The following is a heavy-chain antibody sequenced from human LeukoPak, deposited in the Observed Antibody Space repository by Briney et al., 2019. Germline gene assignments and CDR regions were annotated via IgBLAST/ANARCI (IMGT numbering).Heavy chain of an antibody. CDR2: IYHSGST. D-gene: IGHD1-26*01. Sequence: PSQTLSLTCAVSGGSISSGGYSWRWIRQPPGRGLEWIGYIYHSGSTYYNPSLKSRVTISVARSKNQFSLKLSSVTAADTAVYYCARVGATTRSFAYWGQGTLASVPS. J-gene: IGHJ4*02. CDR3: ARVGATTRSFAY. CDR1: GGSISSGGYS. V-gene: IGHV4-30-2*01.